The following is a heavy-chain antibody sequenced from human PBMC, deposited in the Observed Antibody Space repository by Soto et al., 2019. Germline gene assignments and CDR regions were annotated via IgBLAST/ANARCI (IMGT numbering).Heavy chain of an antibody. V-gene: IGHV5-51*01. CDR1: GYSFTSYW. J-gene: IGHJ6*03. CDR2: IYPGDSDT. Sequence: GESLKISCKGSGYSFTSYWIGWVRQMPGKGLEWMGIIYPGDSDTRYSPSFQGQVTISADKSISTAYLQWSSLKASDTAMYYCARHSREGYCSGGSCYSGAYYYYYYMDVWGKGTTVTVSS. CDR3: ARHSREGYCSGGSCYSGAYYYYYYMDV. D-gene: IGHD2-15*01.